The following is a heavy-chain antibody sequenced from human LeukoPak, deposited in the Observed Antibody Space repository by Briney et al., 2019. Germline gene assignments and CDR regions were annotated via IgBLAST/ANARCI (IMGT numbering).Heavy chain of an antibody. CDR2: IKQDGSEK. Sequence: TGGSLRLSCAASGFTFSSYWMSWVRQAPGKGLEWVANIKQDGSEKYYVDSVKGRFTISRDNAKNSLYLQMNSLRAEDTAVYYCAREHRPYYYGSGSQRKGYYFDYWGQGTLVTVSS. J-gene: IGHJ4*02. V-gene: IGHV3-7*01. CDR3: AREHRPYYYGSGSQRKGYYFDY. CDR1: GFTFSSYW. D-gene: IGHD3-10*01.